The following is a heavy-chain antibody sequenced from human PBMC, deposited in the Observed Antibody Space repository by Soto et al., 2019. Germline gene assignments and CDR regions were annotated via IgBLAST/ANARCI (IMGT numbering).Heavy chain of an antibody. D-gene: IGHD3-9*01. CDR2: IYHSGST. V-gene: IGHV4-30-4*01. CDR1: GGSISSGDYY. Sequence: SETLSLTCTVSGGSISSGDYYWSWIRQPPGKGLEWIGYIYHSGSTYYNPSLKSRVTISVDTSKNQFSLKLSSVTAADTAVYYCASHNLRYYDILTEDYWGQGTLVTVSS. CDR3: ASHNLRYYDILTEDY. J-gene: IGHJ4*02.